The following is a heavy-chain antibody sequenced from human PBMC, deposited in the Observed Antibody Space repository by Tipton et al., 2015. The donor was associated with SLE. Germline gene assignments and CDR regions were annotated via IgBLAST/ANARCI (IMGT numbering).Heavy chain of an antibody. CDR1: GYTFTSYG. D-gene: IGHD3-3*01. CDR3: ARDSSYYDFWSALDYYYYVMDV. Sequence: QSGPEVKKPGASVKVSCKASGYTFTSYGINWVRQAPGQGLEWMGWISAYNGKTNYAQKLQGRVTMTTDTSTSTAYMELRSLRSDDTAVYYCARDSSYYDFWSALDYYYYVMDVWGQGTTVTVSS. CDR2: ISAYNGKT. V-gene: IGHV1-18*01. J-gene: IGHJ6*02.